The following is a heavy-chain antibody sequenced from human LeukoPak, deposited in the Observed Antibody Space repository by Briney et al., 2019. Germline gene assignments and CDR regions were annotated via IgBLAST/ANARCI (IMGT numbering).Heavy chain of an antibody. Sequence: GRSLRLSCAASGFSFSSYGMHWVRQAPGKGLEWVAFISYDGSIKYYADSVKGRFTISRDNSKNTLYLQMNSLRAEDTAVYYCATDTRATTYYDFWSGYSLRGYFDYWGQGTLVTVSS. CDR3: ATDTRATTYYDFWSGYSLRGYFDY. CDR2: ISYDGSIK. J-gene: IGHJ4*02. CDR1: GFSFSSYG. D-gene: IGHD3-3*01. V-gene: IGHV3-30*03.